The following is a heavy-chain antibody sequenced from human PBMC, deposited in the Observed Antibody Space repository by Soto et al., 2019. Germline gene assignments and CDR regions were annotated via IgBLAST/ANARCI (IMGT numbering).Heavy chain of an antibody. CDR3: ARDRDTAMAVLPSYGMDV. CDR1: GFTFSSYS. Sequence: GGSLRLSCAASGFTFSSYSMNWVRQAPGKGLEWVSSISSSSSYIYYADSVKGRFTISRDNAKNSLYLQMNSLRAEDTAVYYCARDRDTAMAVLPSYGMDVWGQGTTVT. V-gene: IGHV3-21*01. D-gene: IGHD5-18*01. CDR2: ISSSSSYI. J-gene: IGHJ6*02.